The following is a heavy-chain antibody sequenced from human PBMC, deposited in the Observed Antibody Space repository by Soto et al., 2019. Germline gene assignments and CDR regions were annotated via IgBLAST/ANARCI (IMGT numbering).Heavy chain of an antibody. Sequence: EVELLESGGGLVQPGGSLRLSCTASGFRFNNSAMTWVRQAPGQGLQWVASVSDNGGSRGGTYYADSVKGRFTISRDNGKNTHSLQLDSVTGADTAVYYCAGAKAVVIAAWRIWGEGTMVTVSS. V-gene: IGHV3-23*01. J-gene: IGHJ3*02. CDR1: GFRFNNSA. CDR3: AGAKAVVIAAWRI. D-gene: IGHD2-21*01. CDR2: VSDNGGSRGGT.